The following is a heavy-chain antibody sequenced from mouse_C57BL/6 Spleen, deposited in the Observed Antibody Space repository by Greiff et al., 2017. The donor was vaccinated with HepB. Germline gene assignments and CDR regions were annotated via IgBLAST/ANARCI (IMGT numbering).Heavy chain of an antibody. Sequence: SGTVLARPGASVKMSCKTSGYTFTSYWMHWVKQRPGQGLEWIGAIYPGTSDTSYNQKFKGKAKLTAVTSASTAYMELSSLTNEDSAVYYCTKSLYSNFPWFAYWGQGTLVTVSA. CDR3: TKSLYSNFPWFAY. CDR2: IYPGTSDT. D-gene: IGHD2-5*01. V-gene: IGHV1-5*01. J-gene: IGHJ3*01. CDR1: GYTFTSYW.